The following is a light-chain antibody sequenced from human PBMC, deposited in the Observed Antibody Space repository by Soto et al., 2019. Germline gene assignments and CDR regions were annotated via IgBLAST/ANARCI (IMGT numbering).Light chain of an antibody. CDR3: QSYDTTTVV. CDR1: SGSIASNY. J-gene: IGLJ2*01. CDR2: EDN. Sequence: NFMLTQPHSVSESPGKTVTISCTRSSGSIASNYVQWYQQRPGSAPTPVIYEDNERPSGVPDRFSGSTDGSSNSASLTISGLQIEDEADYYCQSYDTTTVVFGGGTKLTVL. V-gene: IGLV6-57*04.